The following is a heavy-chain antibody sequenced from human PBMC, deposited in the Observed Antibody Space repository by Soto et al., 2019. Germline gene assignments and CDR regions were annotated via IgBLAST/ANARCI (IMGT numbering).Heavy chain of an antibody. CDR2: IDPKSGRT. CDR1: GYTFIDYY. Sequence: ASVKVSCKPSGYTFIDYYLHWVRQAPGQGLEWMGWIDPKSGRTNYAQKFQGRVTMTRDTSISTAYMELIRLTSDDTAVYYCASRPAGGNDYWGQGTLVTVSS. CDR3: ASRPAGGNDY. J-gene: IGHJ4*02. V-gene: IGHV1-2*02. D-gene: IGHD2-15*01.